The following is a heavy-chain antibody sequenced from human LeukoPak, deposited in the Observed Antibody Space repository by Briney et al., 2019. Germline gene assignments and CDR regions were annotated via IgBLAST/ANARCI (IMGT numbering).Heavy chain of an antibody. CDR1: GFTFDDYT. D-gene: IGHD5-18*01. V-gene: IGHV3-43D*03. J-gene: IGHJ5*02. CDR2: ISWDGGST. Sequence: PGGPLRLSCAASGFTFDDYTMHWVRQAPGKGLEWVSLISWDGGSTYYADSVKGRFTISRDNSKNSLYLQMNSLRAEDTALYYCAKSHLGGDSSPTDPWGQGTLVTVSS. CDR3: AKSHLGGDSSPTDP.